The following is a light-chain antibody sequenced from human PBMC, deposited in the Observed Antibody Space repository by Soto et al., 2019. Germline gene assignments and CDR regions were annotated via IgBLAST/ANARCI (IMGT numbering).Light chain of an antibody. Sequence: EIVMTQSPATLSVSPGERATLSCRASLSVSSNLAWYQQKPGQAPRLLIYGTSTRATGIPARFSGSGSGTDFTLTISRLDPEDFAVYYCRQYGRSLGFAVGGGTKVDI. J-gene: IGKJ4*01. V-gene: IGKV3-20*01. CDR2: GTS. CDR3: RQYGRSLGFA. CDR1: LSVSSN.